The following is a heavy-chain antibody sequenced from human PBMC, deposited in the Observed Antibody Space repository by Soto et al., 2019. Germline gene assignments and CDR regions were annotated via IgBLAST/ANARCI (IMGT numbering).Heavy chain of an antibody. D-gene: IGHD1-1*01. CDR1: GASISGFY. CDR2: IYATGTT. J-gene: IGHJ5*02. CDR3: GWDGTKTLLGWFEP. V-gene: IGHV4-4*07. Sequence: PSETLSLTCTVSGASISGFYWSLLRKSSGKGLEWIGRIYATGTTDYNPSLKSRVMMSVDTSKKQFSLKLRSVTAADTAVRYCGWDGTKTLLGWFEPWG.